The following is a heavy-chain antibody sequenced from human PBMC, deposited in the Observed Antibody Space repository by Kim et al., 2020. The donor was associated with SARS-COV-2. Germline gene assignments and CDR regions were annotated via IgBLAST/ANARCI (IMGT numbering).Heavy chain of an antibody. Sequence: SETLSLTCAVYGGSFSGYYWSWIRQPPGKGLEWIGEINHSGSTNYNPSLKSRVTISVDTSKNQFSLKLSSVTAADTAVYYCARGFKYCSSTSCYTGYYYYYYYMDVWGKGTTVTVSS. V-gene: IGHV4-34*01. CDR1: GGSFSGYY. J-gene: IGHJ6*03. CDR3: ARGFKYCSSTSCYTGYYYYYYYMDV. CDR2: INHSGST. D-gene: IGHD2-2*02.